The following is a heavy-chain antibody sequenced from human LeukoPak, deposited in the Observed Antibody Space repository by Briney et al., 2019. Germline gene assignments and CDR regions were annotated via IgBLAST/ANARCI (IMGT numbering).Heavy chain of an antibody. V-gene: IGHV4-59*01. CDR2: IYYSGNA. J-gene: IGHJ4*02. CDR3: ARAGYYYDTMGET. Sequence: SETLSLACAVSGGSISTYCWNWIRQPPGKGLEWIGYIYYSGNANYNPSLKSRVTISVDTSKNQFSLNLTSVTAADTAVYYCARAGYYYDTMGETWGQGILVTVSS. CDR1: GGSISTYC. D-gene: IGHD3-22*01.